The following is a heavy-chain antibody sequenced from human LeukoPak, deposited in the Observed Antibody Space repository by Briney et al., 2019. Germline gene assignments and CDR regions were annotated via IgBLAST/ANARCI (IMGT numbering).Heavy chain of an antibody. Sequence: GGSLRLSCAASGFTFDDHGMSWVRQAPGKGLEWVSHINWNGASIGYADSVKGRFTISRDNAKTSLYLQMNSLRAEDTALYYCARHIAAAGTNWFDPWGLGTLVTVSS. V-gene: IGHV3-20*04. J-gene: IGHJ5*02. CDR3: ARHIAAAGTNWFDP. CDR2: INWNGASI. CDR1: GFTFDDHG. D-gene: IGHD6-13*01.